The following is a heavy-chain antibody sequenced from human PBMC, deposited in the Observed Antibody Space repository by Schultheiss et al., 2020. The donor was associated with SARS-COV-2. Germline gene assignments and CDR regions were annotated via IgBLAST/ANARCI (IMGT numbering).Heavy chain of an antibody. J-gene: IGHJ6*02. D-gene: IGHD3-3*01. V-gene: IGHV1-8*01. Sequence: ASVKVSCKASGYTFTSYDINWVRQATGQGLEWMGWMNPNSGNTGYAQKFQRRVTMTRNTSISTAYMELSSLRSEDTAVYYCARSFWSGYYRYYYYGMDVWGQGTTVTVSS. CDR1: GYTFTSYD. CDR2: MNPNSGNT. CDR3: ARSFWSGYYRYYYYGMDV.